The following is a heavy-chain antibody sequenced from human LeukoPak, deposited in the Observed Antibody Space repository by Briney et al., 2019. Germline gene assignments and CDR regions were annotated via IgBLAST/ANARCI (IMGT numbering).Heavy chain of an antibody. CDR2: ISNDGSNK. D-gene: IGHD6-13*01. V-gene: IGHV3-30-3*01. CDR1: GFTFSSYA. CDR3: GRVAPGGRHIHY. Sequence: GGSQRLSCAASGFTFSSYAMHWDRQAPGKGLEWVAVISNDGSNKHYADSVKGRFTISRDNSKNTLYLQMNSLRAEDTAVYYCGRVAPGGRHIHYWGQGTLVTVSS. J-gene: IGHJ4*02.